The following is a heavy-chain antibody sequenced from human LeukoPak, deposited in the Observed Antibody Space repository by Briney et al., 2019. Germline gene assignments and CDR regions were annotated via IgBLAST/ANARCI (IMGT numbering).Heavy chain of an antibody. D-gene: IGHD1-26*01. CDR2: IYYSGST. CDR1: GGSISSYY. Sequence: SETLSLTCTVSGGSISSYYWSWIRQPPGKGLEWIGSIYYSGSTYYNPSLKSRVTISVDTSKNQFSLKLSSVTAADTAVYYCARHRSGTYYRFDYWGQGTLVTVSS. V-gene: IGHV4-59*04. CDR3: ARHRSGTYYRFDY. J-gene: IGHJ4*02.